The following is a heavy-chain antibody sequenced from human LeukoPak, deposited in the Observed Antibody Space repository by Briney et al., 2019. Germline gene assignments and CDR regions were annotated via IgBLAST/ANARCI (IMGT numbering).Heavy chain of an antibody. V-gene: IGHV3-21*01. CDR1: GFTFNSYS. J-gene: IGHJ6*03. CDR3: ARDELELWYMDV. Sequence: GGSLRLSCAASGFTFNSYSVNWVRQAPGKGLEWVSSISSSSTYIYYADSVKGRFTISRDNAKNSLYLQMNSLRAEDTAVYYCARDELELWYMDVWGKGTTVTVSS. CDR2: ISSSSTYI. D-gene: IGHD1-1*01.